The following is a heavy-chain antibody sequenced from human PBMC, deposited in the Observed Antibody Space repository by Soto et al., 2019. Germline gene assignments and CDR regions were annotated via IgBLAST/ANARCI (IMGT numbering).Heavy chain of an antibody. CDR3: ARQPTTGDLEVWLVT. J-gene: IGHJ5*02. CDR1: GGSISTSRSY. Sequence: SETLSLTCNVSGGSISTSRSYWAWIRQPPGKGLEWLANIFYSGSTYYNPSLASRVTVSVDTSKNEFSLKLRSVTAADTAVYYCARQPTTGDLEVWLVTWGQGTLDTGSS. D-gene: IGHD2-21*01. V-gene: IGHV4-39*01. CDR2: IFYSGST.